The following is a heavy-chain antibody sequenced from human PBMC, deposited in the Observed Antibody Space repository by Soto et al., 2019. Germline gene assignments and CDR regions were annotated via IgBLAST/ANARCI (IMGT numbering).Heavy chain of an antibody. Sequence: GGSLRLSCAASGFTFSSYGMHWVRQAPGKGLEWVAVISYDGSNKYYADSLKGRFTISRDNSKNTLYLQMNSLRAEDTAVYYCAKDYVVGATTVWFDPWGQATLVTVPS. CDR2: ISYDGSNK. D-gene: IGHD1-26*01. J-gene: IGHJ5*02. CDR1: GFTFSSYG. V-gene: IGHV3-30*18. CDR3: AKDYVVGATTVWFDP.